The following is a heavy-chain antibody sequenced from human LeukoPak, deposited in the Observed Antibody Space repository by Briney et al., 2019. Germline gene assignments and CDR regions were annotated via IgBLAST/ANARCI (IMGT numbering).Heavy chain of an antibody. Sequence: EASVKVSCKASGYTFTSYGISWVRQAPGQGLEWMGWISAYNGNTNYAQKLQGRVTMTTDTSTSTAYMELRSLRSDDTAVYYCARAFRRQWLVQSAHFDYWGQGTLVAVSS. V-gene: IGHV1-18*01. CDR1: GYTFTSYG. D-gene: IGHD6-19*01. CDR3: ARAFRRQWLVQSAHFDY. J-gene: IGHJ4*02. CDR2: ISAYNGNT.